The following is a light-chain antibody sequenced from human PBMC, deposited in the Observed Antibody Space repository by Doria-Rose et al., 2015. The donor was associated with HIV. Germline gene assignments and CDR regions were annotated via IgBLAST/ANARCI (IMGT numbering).Light chain of an antibody. CDR1: QSLLYTSTNY. V-gene: IGKV4-1*01. J-gene: IGKJ3*01. CDR3: QQYYDTPS. Sequence: DIQVTQSPESLGMSLGERATLNCKSNQSLLYTSTNYLAWYQQKPGQHPKLLIYWASTRQSGFPARFSGRGSGTDFTLTISSLEAEDVAVYYCQQYYDTPSFGPGTTVDIK. CDR2: WAS.